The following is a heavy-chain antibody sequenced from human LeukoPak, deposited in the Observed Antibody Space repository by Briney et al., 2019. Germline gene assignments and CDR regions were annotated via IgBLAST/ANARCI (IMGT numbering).Heavy chain of an antibody. CDR1: GFTFSSYS. CDR3: ARGHLYYDSSGYPDY. CDR2: ISSSGSTI. Sequence: GGSLRLSCAASGFTFSSYSLNWVRQAPGKGLEWVSYISSSGSTIYYADSVKGRFTISRDNAKNSLYLQMNSLRAEDTAVYYCARGHLYYDSSGYPDYWGQGTLVTVSS. J-gene: IGHJ4*02. V-gene: IGHV3-48*04. D-gene: IGHD3-22*01.